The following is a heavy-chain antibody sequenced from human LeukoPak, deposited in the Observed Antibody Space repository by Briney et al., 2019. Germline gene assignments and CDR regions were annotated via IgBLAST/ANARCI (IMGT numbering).Heavy chain of an antibody. CDR3: AEDGLVGATGGYYFDC. CDR1: GFTFSSYG. J-gene: IGHJ4*02. D-gene: IGHD1-26*01. V-gene: IGHV3-30*18. Sequence: PGGSLRLSCAASGFTFSSYGMHWVRQAPGKGLEWVAVISYDGSNKYYADSVKGRFTISRDNSKNTLYLQMNSLRAEDTAVYYCAEDGLVGATGGYYFDCWGQGTLVTVSS. CDR2: ISYDGSNK.